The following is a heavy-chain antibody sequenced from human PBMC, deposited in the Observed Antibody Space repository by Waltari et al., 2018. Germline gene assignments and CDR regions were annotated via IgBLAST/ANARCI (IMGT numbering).Heavy chain of an antibody. V-gene: IGHV3-30*01. J-gene: IGHJ4*02. D-gene: IGHD6-19*01. CDR2: ISYDGSNK. CDR3: ARDLMAAHFDY. Sequence: QVQLVASGGGVVQPGRPLRLSCAASGFTLRSYAMHWFRQAPGKGLEWVAVISYDGSNKYYADSVKGRFTISRDNSKNTLYLQMNSLRAEDTAVYYCARDLMAAHFDYWGQGTLVTVSS. CDR1: GFTLRSYA.